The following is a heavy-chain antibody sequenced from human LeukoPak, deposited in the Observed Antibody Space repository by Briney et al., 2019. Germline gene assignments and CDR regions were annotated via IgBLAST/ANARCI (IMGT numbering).Heavy chain of an antibody. J-gene: IGHJ4*02. CDR1: GFTFSSHG. CDR3: ARVTLGRLGETKLDY. V-gene: IGHV3-21*01. CDR2: SPSGDIT. Sequence: GGSLRLSCAGSGFTFSSHGMDWVRQAPGKGLEWVSGSPSGDITYYADPVKGRFTISRDNAKNSLYLQMNSLRAEDTAVYYCARVTLGRLGETKLDYWGQGTLVTVSS. D-gene: IGHD3-16*01.